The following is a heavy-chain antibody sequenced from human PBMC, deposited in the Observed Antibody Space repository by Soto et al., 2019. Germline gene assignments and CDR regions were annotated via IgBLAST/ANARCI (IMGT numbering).Heavy chain of an antibody. D-gene: IGHD3-10*01. CDR1: GGSISSYY. CDR2: IYYSGST. V-gene: IGHV4-59*01. CDR3: ARDGGRRFGELLPLYHYGMDF. Sequence: SETLSLTCTVSGGSISSYYWSWIRQPPGKGLEWIGYIYYSGSTNYNPSLKSRVTISVDTSKNQFSLKLSSVTAADTAVYYCARDGGRRFGELLPLYHYGMDFWGQGSSVTVSS. J-gene: IGHJ6*02.